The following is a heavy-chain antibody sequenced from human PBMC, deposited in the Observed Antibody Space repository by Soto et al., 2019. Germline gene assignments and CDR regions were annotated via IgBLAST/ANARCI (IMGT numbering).Heavy chain of an antibody. D-gene: IGHD3-10*01. J-gene: IGHJ6*02. V-gene: IGHV4-31*03. CDR1: GDSISSGGYY. CDR3: ARAYGSGSFSYYYGMDV. Sequence: QVQLQESGPGLVKPSQTLSLTCTVSGDSISSGGYYWTWIRQHPGKGLEWIGYIFYSGSTYNNPSLKSRVTISRDTSKNQFSLKLSSVTAADTAVYYCARAYGSGSFSYYYGMDVWVQGTTVTVSS. CDR2: IFYSGST.